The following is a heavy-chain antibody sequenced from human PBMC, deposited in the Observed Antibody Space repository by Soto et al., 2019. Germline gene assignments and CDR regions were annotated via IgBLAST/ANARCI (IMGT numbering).Heavy chain of an antibody. CDR2: ISANNGNT. V-gene: IGHV1-18*01. Sequence: GASVKVSCKASGYTFTNYDINWVRQATGQGLEWMGWISANNGNTNYAQKLQGRVTMTTDTSTSTAYMELRSLRSDDTALYYCARDVPDYYDSSGDDYWGQGTLVTVSS. CDR3: ARDVPDYYDSSGDDY. D-gene: IGHD3-22*01. J-gene: IGHJ4*02. CDR1: GYTFTNYD.